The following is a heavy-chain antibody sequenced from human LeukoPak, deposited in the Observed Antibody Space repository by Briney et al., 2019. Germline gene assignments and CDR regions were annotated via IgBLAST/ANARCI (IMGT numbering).Heavy chain of an antibody. CDR3: ARVSTTYYYGSGSYSHFDY. Sequence: SETLSLTCAVSGGSISSSNWWSWVRQPPGKGLEWIGYIYYSGSTNYNPSLESQVTISVDTSKNQFSLKLSSVTAADTAVYYCARVSTTYYYGSGSYSHFDYWGQGTLVTVSS. CDR2: IYYSGST. D-gene: IGHD3-10*01. V-gene: IGHV4-4*02. CDR1: GGSISSSNW. J-gene: IGHJ4*02.